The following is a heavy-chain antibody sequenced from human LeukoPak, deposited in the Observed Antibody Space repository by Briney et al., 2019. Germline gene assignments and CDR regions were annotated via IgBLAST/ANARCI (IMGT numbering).Heavy chain of an antibody. D-gene: IGHD7-27*01. CDR2: VWYVGGDE. V-gene: IGHV3-33*08. J-gene: IGHJ5*02. CDR1: GFTFSTFG. CDR3: ARVNWENWFDP. Sequence: PGKSLRLSCAASGFTFSTFGLHWVRQAPGKGLEWVASVWYVGGDEYYADSVKGRFTISRDNSKNTLYLQMNSLRAEDTAVYYCARVNWENWFDPWGQGTLVTVSS.